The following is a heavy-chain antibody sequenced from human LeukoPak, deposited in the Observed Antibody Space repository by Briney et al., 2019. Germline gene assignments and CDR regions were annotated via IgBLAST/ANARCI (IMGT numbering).Heavy chain of an antibody. CDR3: AKDRGYCSSTSCLGFFDY. D-gene: IGHD2-2*01. CDR1: GLTFSNYG. J-gene: IGHJ4*02. CDR2: ISGSGDST. V-gene: IGHV3-23*01. Sequence: EAGGSLRLSCVASGLTFSNYGMSWVRQAPGKGLEWVSVISGSGDSTYYADSVKGRFTISRDNSKNTLYLQMNSLRAEDAAVYYCAKDRGYCSSTSCLGFFDYWGQGTLVTVSS.